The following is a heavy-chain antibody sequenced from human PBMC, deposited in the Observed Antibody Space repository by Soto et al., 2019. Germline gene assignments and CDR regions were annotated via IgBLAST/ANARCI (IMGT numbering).Heavy chain of an antibody. J-gene: IGHJ4*02. CDR2: ISGSGSST. CDR3: ARRGPGTYFDY. CDR1: GFTFTNYV. D-gene: IGHD6-13*01. Sequence: GGSLRLSCAASGFTFTNYVMSWVRQAPGKGLEWVSVISGSGSSTFYADSVKGRFTISRDNSKNTLYLQMNSLRAEDTAVYYCARRGPGTYFDYWGQGTLVTVSS. V-gene: IGHV3-23*01.